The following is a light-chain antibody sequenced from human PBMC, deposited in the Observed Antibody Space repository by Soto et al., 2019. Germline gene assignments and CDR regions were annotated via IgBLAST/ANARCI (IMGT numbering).Light chain of an antibody. CDR1: QSVSSGH. J-gene: IGKJ1*01. Sequence: DIVLTQSPGTLSLSPGERASLSCRASQSVSSGHLAWYQQKPGQAPRLLIYGASSRATGIPDRSSGSGSGTDFTLTISRLEPEDYAVYYCQQYGHSLWTLGQGTKVDIK. V-gene: IGKV3-20*01. CDR2: GAS. CDR3: QQYGHSLWT.